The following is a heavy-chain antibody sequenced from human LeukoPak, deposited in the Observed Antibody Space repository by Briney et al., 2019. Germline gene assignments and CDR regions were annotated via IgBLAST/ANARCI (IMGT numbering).Heavy chain of an antibody. Sequence: SETLSLTCTVSGGSITSTIYYWGWLRQPPGTGLEWIGCNSYSGSIHYSPSLKSRVTVSLDTSKNQFSLKLSSVTAADTAVYYCARLGDSSCYHPYGFDFWGQGTVVTVSS. CDR2: NSYSGSI. D-gene: IGHD3-22*01. V-gene: IGHV4-39*01. J-gene: IGHJ3*01. CDR3: ARLGDSSCYHPYGFDF. CDR1: GGSITSTIYY.